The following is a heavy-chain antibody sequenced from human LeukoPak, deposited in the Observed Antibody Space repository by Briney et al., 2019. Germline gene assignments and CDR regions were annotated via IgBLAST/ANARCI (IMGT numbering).Heavy chain of an antibody. D-gene: IGHD6-13*01. V-gene: IGHV4-59*12. J-gene: IGHJ4*02. Sequence: SETLSLTCTVSGGSISSYYWSWIRQPPGKGLEWIGYIYYSGSTNYNPSLKSRVTISVDTSKNQFSLKLSSVTAADTAVYYCARRAAGTFDYWGQGTLVTVSS. CDR1: GGSISSYY. CDR2: IYYSGST. CDR3: ARRAAGTFDY.